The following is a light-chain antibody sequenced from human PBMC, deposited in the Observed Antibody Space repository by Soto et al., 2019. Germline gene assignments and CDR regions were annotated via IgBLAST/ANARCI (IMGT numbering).Light chain of an antibody. V-gene: IGKV1-5*01. CDR3: QQYNSDPYT. J-gene: IGKJ2*01. Sequence: DIRMTQSPSTLSASVGDRVTISCRASQPISNWVAWYQQKPGRAPKLLISDSSNLETGVPPRFSGNGSGTESTLLISGLQPADSVTYYCQQYNSDPYTFGQGTKLQI. CDR1: QPISNW. CDR2: DSS.